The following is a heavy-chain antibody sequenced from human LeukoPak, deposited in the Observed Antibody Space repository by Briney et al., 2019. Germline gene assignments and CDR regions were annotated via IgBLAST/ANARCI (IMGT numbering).Heavy chain of an antibody. CDR2: ISGDGNTT. D-gene: IGHD2-21*01. J-gene: IGHJ3*02. CDR1: EFTFDDFA. V-gene: IGHV3-43*02. Sequence: GGSLRLSCAASEFTFDDFAMHWVRQAPGKGLEWVSHISGDGNTTYCADSVKGRLTISRDNSKNSLFLQMNSLRTEDTALYFCAKDSNGLGSAFDIWGQGTMVTVSS. CDR3: AKDSNGLGSAFDI.